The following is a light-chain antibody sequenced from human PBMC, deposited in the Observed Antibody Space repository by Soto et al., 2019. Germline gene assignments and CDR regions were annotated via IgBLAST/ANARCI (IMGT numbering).Light chain of an antibody. CDR3: LLSYSGALYV. CDR2: DTS. J-gene: IGLJ1*01. V-gene: IGLV7-46*01. CDR1: TGAVTSGHY. Sequence: QAVVTQKPSLTVSPGGTVTLTCGSSTGAVTSGHYPYWFQQKPGQAPRTLIYDTSNKHSWTPARFSGSLLGGKAALTLSGAQPEDEAEYYCLLSYSGALYVFGTGTKLTVL.